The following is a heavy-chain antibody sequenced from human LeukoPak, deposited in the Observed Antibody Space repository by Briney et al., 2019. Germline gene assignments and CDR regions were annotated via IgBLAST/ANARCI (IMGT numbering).Heavy chain of an antibody. Sequence: GAPVKVSCKASGYTFTNYGIIWVRQAPGRGLEWMGWNSAYNDNTNYAQKFQGRVTMTTDTSTNTAYMELRSLRSDDTAVYYCARVPNYPHAFDIWGQGTMVTVSS. D-gene: IGHD5-24*01. CDR3: ARVPNYPHAFDI. CDR2: NSAYNDNT. V-gene: IGHV1-18*01. J-gene: IGHJ3*02. CDR1: GYTFTNYG.